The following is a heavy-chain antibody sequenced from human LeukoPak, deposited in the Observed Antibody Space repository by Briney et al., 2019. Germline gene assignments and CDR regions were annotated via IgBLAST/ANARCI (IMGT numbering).Heavy chain of an antibody. CDR3: ARKSGSSWFNWFDP. V-gene: IGHV1-69*13. CDR2: IIPIFGTA. CDR1: GGTFSSYA. D-gene: IGHD6-13*01. Sequence: ASVKVSCTASGGTFSSYAISWVRQAPGQGLEWTGGIIPIFGTANYAQKFQGRVTITADESTSTAYMELSSLRSEDTAVYYCARKSGSSWFNWFDPWGQGTLVTVSS. J-gene: IGHJ5*02.